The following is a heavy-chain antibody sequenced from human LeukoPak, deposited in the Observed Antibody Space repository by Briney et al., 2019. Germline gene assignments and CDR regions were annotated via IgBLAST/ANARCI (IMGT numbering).Heavy chain of an antibody. CDR1: GFTFSSYG. CDR2: IRYDGSNK. D-gene: IGHD3-10*01. CDR3: ARLWFGALGY. Sequence: PGGSLRLSCAASGFTFSSYGMHWVRQAPGKGLEWVAFIRYDGSNKYYADSVKGRFTISRDNFKNTLYLQMNSLRAEDTAVYYCARLWFGALGYWGQGTLVTVSS. J-gene: IGHJ4*02. V-gene: IGHV3-30*02.